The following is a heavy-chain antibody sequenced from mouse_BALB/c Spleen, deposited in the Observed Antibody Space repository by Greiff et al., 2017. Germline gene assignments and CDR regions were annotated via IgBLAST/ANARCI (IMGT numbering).Heavy chain of an antibody. J-gene: IGHJ2*01. CDR1: GYTFTSYW. V-gene: IGHV1-7*01. D-gene: IGHD1-2*01. Sequence: VKLVESGAELAKPGASVKMSCKASGYTFTSYWMHWVKQRPGQGLEWIGYINPSTGYTEYNQKFKDKATLTADKSSSTAYMQLSSLTSEDSAVYYCAREGSGYDFDYWGQGTTLTVSS. CDR3: AREGSGYDFDY. CDR2: INPSTGYT.